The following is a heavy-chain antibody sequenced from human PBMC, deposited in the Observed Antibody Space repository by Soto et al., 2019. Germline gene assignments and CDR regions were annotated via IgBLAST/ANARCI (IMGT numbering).Heavy chain of an antibody. CDR3: TKPSGLARAGSASDY. V-gene: IGHV3-23*01. CDR2: ISGSGGST. Sequence: EGSLRLSCSTSGFTFNNYAMSWVRQAPGKGLEWVSTISGSGGSTFYADSVKGRFTISRDNSKNTQSLQMNSLRADDTAIYYCTKPSGLARAGSASDYWGKGSLVTVSS. J-gene: IGHJ4*02. CDR1: GFTFNNYA. D-gene: IGHD6-13*01.